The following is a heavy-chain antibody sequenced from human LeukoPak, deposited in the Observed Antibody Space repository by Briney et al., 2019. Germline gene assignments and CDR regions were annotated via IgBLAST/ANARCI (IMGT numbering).Heavy chain of an antibody. CDR1: GGSISSSNW. Sequence: SETLSLTCAVSGGSISSSNWWSWVRQPPGKGLEWIGEIYHSGSTNYNPSLKSRVTISVDTSKNQFSLKLTSVTAADTAVYYCARQKVTVAGTFDYWGQGTLVTVS. D-gene: IGHD6-19*01. V-gene: IGHV4-4*02. CDR3: ARQKVTVAGTFDY. CDR2: IYHSGST. J-gene: IGHJ4*02.